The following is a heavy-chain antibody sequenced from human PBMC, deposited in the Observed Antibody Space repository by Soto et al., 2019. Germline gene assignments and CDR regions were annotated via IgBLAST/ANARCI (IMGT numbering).Heavy chain of an antibody. CDR1: GGSISSGGYY. D-gene: IGHD2-2*01. CDR3: ARKERDIVVVPAAMLGTSSGGMDV. Sequence: SQTLSLTCTVSGGSISSGGYYWSWIRQHPGKGLEWIGYIYYSGSTYYNPSLKSRVTISVDTSKNQFSLKLSSVTAADTAVYYCARKERDIVVVPAAMLGTSSGGMDVWGQGTTVTVSS. J-gene: IGHJ6*02. CDR2: IYYSGST. V-gene: IGHV4-31*03.